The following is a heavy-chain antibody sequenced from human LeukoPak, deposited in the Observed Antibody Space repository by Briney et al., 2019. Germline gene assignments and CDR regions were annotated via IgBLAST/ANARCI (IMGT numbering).Heavy chain of an antibody. V-gene: IGHV1-18*01. J-gene: IGHJ3*02. CDR2: ISAYNGNT. CDR3: ARFLYGPHAFDI. D-gene: IGHD4-17*01. CDR1: GGTFSSYA. Sequence: ASVKVSCKASGGTFSSYAISWVRQAPGQGLEWMGWISAYNGNTNYAQKLQGRVTMTTDTSTSTAYMELRSLRSDDTAVYYCARFLYGPHAFDIWGQGAMVTVSS.